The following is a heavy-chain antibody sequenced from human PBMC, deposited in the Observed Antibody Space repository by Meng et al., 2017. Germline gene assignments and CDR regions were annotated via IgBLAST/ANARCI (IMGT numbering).Heavy chain of an antibody. V-gene: IGHV3-30*04. J-gene: IGHJ3*02. Sequence: LSLTCEASGFTFSSYAMHWVRQAPGKGLEWVAVISYDGSNKYYADSVKGRFTISRDNSKNTLYLQMNSLRAEDTAVYYCARKGSGSYYNPKQPDAFDIWGQGTMVTVSS. CDR1: GFTFSSYA. D-gene: IGHD3-10*01. CDR2: ISYDGSNK. CDR3: ARKGSGSYYNPKQPDAFDI.